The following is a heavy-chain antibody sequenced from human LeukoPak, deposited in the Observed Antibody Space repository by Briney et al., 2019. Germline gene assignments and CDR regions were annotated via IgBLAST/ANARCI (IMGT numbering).Heavy chain of an antibody. CDR3: ARERYFDWLLYYYFDY. D-gene: IGHD3-9*01. J-gene: IGHJ4*02. CDR2: IYTSGST. CDR1: GGSISSYY. V-gene: IGHV4-4*07. Sequence: PSETLSLTCTVSGGSISSYYWSWIRQPAGKGLEWLGRIYTSGSTNYNPSLKSRVTMSVDTSKNQFSLKLSSVTAADTAVYYCARERYFDWLLYYYFDYWGQGTLVTVSS.